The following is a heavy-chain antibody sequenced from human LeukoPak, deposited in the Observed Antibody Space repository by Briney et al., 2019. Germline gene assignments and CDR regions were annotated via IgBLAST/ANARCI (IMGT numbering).Heavy chain of an antibody. D-gene: IGHD6-13*01. CDR3: ARSARRIAPFDP. CDR2: ISSSSSYI. J-gene: IGHJ5*02. Sequence: GGSLRLSCAASGFTLSSYWMNWVRQAPGKGLEWVSSISSSSSYIYYADSVKGRFTISRDNAKNPLYLQMNSLRAEDTAVYYCARSARRIAPFDPWGQGTLVTASS. CDR1: GFTLSSYW. V-gene: IGHV3-21*01.